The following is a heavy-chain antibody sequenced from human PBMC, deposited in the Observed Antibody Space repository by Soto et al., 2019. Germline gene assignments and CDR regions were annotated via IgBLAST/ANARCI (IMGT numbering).Heavy chain of an antibody. V-gene: IGHV2-5*02. CDR1: GFSLSTSRVG. J-gene: IGHJ4*02. CDR3: AHSLSTIIEGGVFFDF. Sequence: QITLKESGPSLVKPTQTLTLTCTFSGFSLSTSRVGVGWIRQPPGKALEWLAVIYWDDDKRYSPSLKSRLTITKDSSKNQVVLTMTNVDPVDTATYYCAHSLSTIIEGGVFFDFWGQGTLVTVSS. CDR2: IYWDDDK. D-gene: IGHD3-22*01.